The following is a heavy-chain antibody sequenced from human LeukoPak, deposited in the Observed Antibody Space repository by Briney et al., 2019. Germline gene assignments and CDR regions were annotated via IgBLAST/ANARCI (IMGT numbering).Heavy chain of an antibody. V-gene: IGHV3-9*01. D-gene: IGHD5-12*01. CDR1: GFTFDDYA. CDR3: ARGRYSGTTYYFDY. J-gene: IGHJ4*02. Sequence: GGSLRLSCAASGFTFDDYAMHWVRQAPGKGLEWVSGISWNSGSIGYADSVKGRFTISRDNAKNSLYLQMNSLRAEDTAMYYCARGRYSGTTYYFDYWGQGTLVTVSS. CDR2: ISWNSGSI.